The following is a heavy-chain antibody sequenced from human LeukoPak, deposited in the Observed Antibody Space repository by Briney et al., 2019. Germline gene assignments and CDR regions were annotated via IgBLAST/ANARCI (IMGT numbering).Heavy chain of an antibody. CDR2: IYYSGST. Sequence: PSETLSLTCTVSGGSISSYYWSWLRQPPGKGLEWIGYIYYSGSTNYNPSLKSRVTISVDTSKNQFSLKLSSVTAADTAVYYCARIPALGYCGSTSCSTHYYMDVWGKGTTVTISS. V-gene: IGHV4-59*01. J-gene: IGHJ6*03. D-gene: IGHD2-2*01. CDR3: ARIPALGYCGSTSCSTHYYMDV. CDR1: GGSISSYY.